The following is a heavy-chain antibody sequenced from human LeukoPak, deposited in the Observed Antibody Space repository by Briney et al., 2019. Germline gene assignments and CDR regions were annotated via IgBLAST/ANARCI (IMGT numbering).Heavy chain of an antibody. V-gene: IGHV3-23*01. CDR2: ISDSGNT. Sequence: GGSLRLSCAASGFTLSSYAMSWVRQAPGKGLEWVSAISDSGNTYHADSVKGRFTISRDSSKNTLFLQMNRLRPEDAAVYYCAKEGLSITMIVVVIPLHYWGQGTLVTVSS. D-gene: IGHD3-22*01. J-gene: IGHJ4*02. CDR3: AKEGLSITMIVVVIPLHY. CDR1: GFTLSSYA.